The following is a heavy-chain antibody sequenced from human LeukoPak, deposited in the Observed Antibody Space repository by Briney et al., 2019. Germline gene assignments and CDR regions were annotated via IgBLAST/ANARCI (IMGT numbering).Heavy chain of an antibody. J-gene: IGHJ6*02. CDR1: GFTFTNYG. CDR2: IWYDGSKK. Sequence: GGSLRLSCAASGFTFTNYGMHWVRQAPGRGLEWVAVIWYDGSKKYYADSVKGRFTTSRDNSKNTLYLQMSSLRAEDTAVYYCARDYYDSSDMDVWGQGTTVTVSS. CDR3: ARDYYDSSDMDV. D-gene: IGHD3-22*01. V-gene: IGHV3-33*01.